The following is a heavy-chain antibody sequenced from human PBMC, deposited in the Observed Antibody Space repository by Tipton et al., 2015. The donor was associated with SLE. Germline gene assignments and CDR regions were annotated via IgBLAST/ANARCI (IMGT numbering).Heavy chain of an antibody. CDR3: ARHLAAGSSWQGAFDI. D-gene: IGHD6-13*01. Sequence: TLSLTCTVSGGSISSSSYYWGWIRQPPGKGLEWIGSIYYSGSTYYNPSLKSRVTISVDTSKNQFSLKLSSVTAADTAVYYCARHLAAGSSWQGAFDIWGQGTMVTVSS. V-gene: IGHV4-39*07. CDR1: GGSISSSSYY. CDR2: IYYSGST. J-gene: IGHJ3*02.